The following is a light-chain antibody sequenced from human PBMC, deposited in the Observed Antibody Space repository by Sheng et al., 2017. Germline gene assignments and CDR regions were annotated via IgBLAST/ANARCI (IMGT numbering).Light chain of an antibody. V-gene: IGKV4-1*01. CDR1: QSGSSY. J-gene: IGKJ3*01. Sequence: VVLTQSPITLSLSPGERATLSCRASQSGSSYLAWYQQKPGQPPKLLIYWASTRESGVPDRFSGSGSGTDFTLTISSLQAEDVAVYYCQQYYSTPFTFGPGTKVDIK. CDR2: WAS. CDR3: QQYYSTPFT.